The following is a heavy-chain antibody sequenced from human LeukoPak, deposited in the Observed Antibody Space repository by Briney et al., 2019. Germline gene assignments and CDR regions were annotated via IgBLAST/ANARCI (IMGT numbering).Heavy chain of an antibody. V-gene: IGHV4-39*07. Sequence: SETLSLTCAVSGGSISGSNYYWGWIRQPPGKGLEWIGSIYYSGSTYYNPSLKSRVTISVDRSKNQFSLKLSSVTAADTAVYYCASAVNYVWGSYRSNYFDYWGQGTLVTVSS. CDR2: IYYSGST. D-gene: IGHD3-16*02. CDR3: ASAVNYVWGSYRSNYFDY. J-gene: IGHJ4*02. CDR1: GGSISGSNYY.